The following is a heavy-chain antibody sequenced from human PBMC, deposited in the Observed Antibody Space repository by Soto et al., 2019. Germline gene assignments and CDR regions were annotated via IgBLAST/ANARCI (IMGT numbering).Heavy chain of an antibody. CDR3: ARSYYDSSGYYPL. D-gene: IGHD3-22*01. V-gene: IGHV3-30*07. J-gene: IGHJ4*02. Sequence: DSVKGRFTISRDNSKNTLYLQMNSLRAEDTAVYYCARSYYDSSGYYPLWGQGTLVTVSS.